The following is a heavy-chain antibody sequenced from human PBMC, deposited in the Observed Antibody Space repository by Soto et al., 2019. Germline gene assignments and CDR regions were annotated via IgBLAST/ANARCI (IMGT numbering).Heavy chain of an antibody. D-gene: IGHD2-2*01. Sequence: QVQLVQSGAEVKKPGASVKVSCKASGYTFTSYGISWVRQAPGQGLEWMGWISAYNGNTNYAQKLQGRVTMTTDTATSTAYMELRSLRSDDTAVYYCARAEVEDYCSSTSCYGVWFDPWGQGTLVTVSS. J-gene: IGHJ5*02. CDR3: ARAEVEDYCSSTSCYGVWFDP. V-gene: IGHV1-18*01. CDR1: GYTFTSYG. CDR2: ISAYNGNT.